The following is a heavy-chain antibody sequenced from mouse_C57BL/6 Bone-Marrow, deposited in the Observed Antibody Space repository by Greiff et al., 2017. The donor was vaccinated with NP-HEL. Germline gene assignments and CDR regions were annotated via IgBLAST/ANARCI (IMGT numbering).Heavy chain of an antibody. D-gene: IGHD2-1*01. J-gene: IGHJ1*03. CDR3: AREGGNWYFDV. Sequence: QVQLQQSGAELVKPGASVKLSCKASGYTFTSYWMHWVKQRPGQGLEWIGMIHPTSGSTNYNEKFKSKATLTVDKSSSTAYMQLSSLTSEDSAVYYCAREGGNWYFDVWGTGTTVTVSS. CDR2: IHPTSGST. CDR1: GYTFTSYW. V-gene: IGHV1-64*01.